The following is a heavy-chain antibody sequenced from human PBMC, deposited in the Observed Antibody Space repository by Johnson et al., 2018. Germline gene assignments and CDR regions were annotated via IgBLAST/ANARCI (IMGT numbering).Heavy chain of an antibody. Sequence: QVQLVESGGGVVQPGRSLRLSCAASGFTFSSYGMHWVRQAPGKGLEWVAVIWYDGSNKYYADSVKGRFTISRDNSKNTLYLQRNSLRAEDTAVYYCAREDIVVVPAANYGMDVWGQGTTVTVSS. CDR3: AREDIVVVPAANYGMDV. CDR1: GFTFSSYG. J-gene: IGHJ6*02. CDR2: IWYDGSNK. D-gene: IGHD2-2*01. V-gene: IGHV3-33*01.